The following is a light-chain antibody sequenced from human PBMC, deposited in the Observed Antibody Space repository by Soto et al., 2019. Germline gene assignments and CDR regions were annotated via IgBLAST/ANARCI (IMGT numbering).Light chain of an antibody. CDR2: GAS. CDR3: QQYGSSPPWT. CDR1: QSVTSSY. V-gene: IGKV3-20*01. J-gene: IGKJ1*01. Sequence: EIVLTQSPGTLSLPPGERATLSCRASQSVTSSYLAWYQHKPGQAPRLLIYGASSRATGIPDRFSGSGSGTDFTLTISRLEPEDFAVYYCQQYGSSPPWTFGQGTKVEIK.